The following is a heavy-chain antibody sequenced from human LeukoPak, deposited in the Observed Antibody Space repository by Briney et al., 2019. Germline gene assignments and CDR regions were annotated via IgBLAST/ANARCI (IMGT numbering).Heavy chain of an antibody. CDR1: GGSISSYY. D-gene: IGHD5-18*01. V-gene: IGHV4-59*08. CDR3: ARPGVGSGRYGAFDI. Sequence: PSETLSLTCTVSGGSISSYYWSWIRQPPGKGLEWIGYIFYSGSTNYNPSLESRVTMSVDTSKNQFSLKLRSVTAADTAVYYCARPGVGSGRYGAFDIWGLGTLVIVSS. J-gene: IGHJ3*02. CDR2: IFYSGST.